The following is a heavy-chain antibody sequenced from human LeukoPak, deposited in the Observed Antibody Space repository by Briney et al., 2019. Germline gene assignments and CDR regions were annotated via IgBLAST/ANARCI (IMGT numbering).Heavy chain of an antibody. Sequence: ASVKVSCKASGYTFTSYGISWVRQAPGQGLEWMGWISAYNGNTNYAQKLQGRVTMTTDTSTSTAYMELRSLRSEDTAVYYCARASPRFLEWKNWFDPWGQGTLVTVSS. CDR2: ISAYNGNT. J-gene: IGHJ5*02. V-gene: IGHV1-18*01. D-gene: IGHD3-3*01. CDR1: GYTFTSYG. CDR3: ARASPRFLEWKNWFDP.